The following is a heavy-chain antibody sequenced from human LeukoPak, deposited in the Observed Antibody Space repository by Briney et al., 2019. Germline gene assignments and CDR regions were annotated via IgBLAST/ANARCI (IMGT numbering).Heavy chain of an antibody. D-gene: IGHD1-26*01. Sequence: PGGSLRLSCAASGFAFDDYAMHWVRQAPGKGLEWVSLISGDGGSTYYEDSVKGRFTISRDNSKNSLYLQMNSLRPEDTALYYCAKDRGGPVGLFDYWGQGTLVTVSS. J-gene: IGHJ4*02. CDR3: AKDRGGPVGLFDY. CDR1: GFAFDDYA. CDR2: ISGDGGST. V-gene: IGHV3-43*02.